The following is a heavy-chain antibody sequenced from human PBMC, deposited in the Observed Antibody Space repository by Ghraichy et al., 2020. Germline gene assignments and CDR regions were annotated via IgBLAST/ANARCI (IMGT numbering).Heavy chain of an antibody. CDR3: ARSGYYDSSGYCSY. J-gene: IGHJ4*02. CDR1: GFTFSSYA. D-gene: IGHD3-22*01. CDR2: ISSNGGST. Sequence: GGSLRLSCAASGFTFSSYAMHWVRQAPGKGLEYVSAISSNGGSTYYANSVKGRFTISRDNSKNTLYLQMGSLRAEDMAVYYCARSGYYDSSGYCSYWGQGTLVTVSS. V-gene: IGHV3-64*01.